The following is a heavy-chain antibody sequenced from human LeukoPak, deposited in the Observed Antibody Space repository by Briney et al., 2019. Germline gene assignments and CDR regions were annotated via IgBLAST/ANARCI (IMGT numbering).Heavy chain of an antibody. CDR2: INQDGSEK. D-gene: IGHD3-10*01. CDR1: GFTFSRYW. CDR3: ARGPLFGSGMVDY. Sequence: QPGGSLRLSCAASGFTFSRYWMSWVRQAPGKGLEWVANINQDGSEKYYMDSVKGRFTISRDNAKNSLHLQMNGLRAEDTAVYYCARGPLFGSGMVDYWGQGTLVTVSS. J-gene: IGHJ4*02. V-gene: IGHV3-7*03.